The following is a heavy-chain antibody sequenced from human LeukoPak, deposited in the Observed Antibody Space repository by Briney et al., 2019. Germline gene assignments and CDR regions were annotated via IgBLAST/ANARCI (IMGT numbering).Heavy chain of an antibody. CDR1: GGSISSYY. D-gene: IGHD5-18*01. J-gene: IGHJ4*02. CDR3: ARHMDLGYSYGYPYFDY. CDR2: IYYSGST. Sequence: HPSETLSLTCTVSGGSISSYYWSWIRQPPGKGLEWIGYIYYSGSTNYNPSLKSRVTISVDTSKNQFSLKLSSVTAADTAVYYCARHMDLGYSYGYPYFDYWGQGTLVTVSS. V-gene: IGHV4-59*08.